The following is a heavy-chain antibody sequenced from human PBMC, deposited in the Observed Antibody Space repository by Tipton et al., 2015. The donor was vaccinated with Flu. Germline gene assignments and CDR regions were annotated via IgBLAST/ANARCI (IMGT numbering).Heavy chain of an antibody. D-gene: IGHD5/OR15-5a*01. CDR3: ARHERGVSTFP. CDR2: ISTSGST. V-gene: IGHV4-61*09. J-gene: IGHJ5*02. Sequence: TLSLTRTVSGGSISSGSYFWGWIRHPAGAGLEWIGHISTSGSTNYNPSLKSRLTLSVDTSKNQFSLRLTSVTATDTALYYCARHERGVSTFPWGQGTLVTVSS. CDR1: GGSISSGSYF.